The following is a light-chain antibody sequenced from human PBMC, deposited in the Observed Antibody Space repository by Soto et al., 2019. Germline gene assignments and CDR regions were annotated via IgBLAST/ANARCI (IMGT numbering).Light chain of an antibody. CDR3: SSYTSSTTYV. CDR1: SSDVGGYNY. CDR2: DVS. J-gene: IGLJ1*01. Sequence: QSALPQPASVSASPGQSIAISCTGTSSDVGGYNYVSWYQQHPGKAPKLMIYDVSNRPSGVSNRFSGSKSGNTASLTISGLQAEDEDDYYYSSYTSSTTYVFGTGTKVTV. V-gene: IGLV2-14*01.